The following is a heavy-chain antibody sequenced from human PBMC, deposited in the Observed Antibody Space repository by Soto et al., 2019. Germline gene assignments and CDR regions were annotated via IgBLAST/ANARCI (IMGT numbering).Heavy chain of an antibody. CDR3: ARIAAVAGDD. CDR2: IKQDGSEK. CDR1: GFTFHCYW. V-gene: IGHV3-7*01. Sequence: GGSLRLSCAASGFTFHCYWMSWVRQAPGKGLEWVANIKQDGSEKYYVDSVKGRFAISRDNAKNSLYLQMNSLRAEDTAVYYCARIAAVAGDDCGQGTLVTV. J-gene: IGHJ4*02. D-gene: IGHD6-19*01.